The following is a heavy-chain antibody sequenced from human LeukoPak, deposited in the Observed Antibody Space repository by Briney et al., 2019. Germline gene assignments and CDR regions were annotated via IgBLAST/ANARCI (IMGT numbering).Heavy chain of an antibody. J-gene: IGHJ4*02. CDR3: ARESRYCSSTSCYTGFDFDY. Sequence: ASVKVPCKASGYTFTSYDINWVRQATGQGLEWMGWMKPNSGNTGYAQKFQGRVTMTRNTSISTAYMELSSLRSEDTAVYYCARESRYCSSTSCYTGFDFDYWGQGTLVTVSS. D-gene: IGHD2-2*02. CDR1: GYTFTSYD. V-gene: IGHV1-8*01. CDR2: MKPNSGNT.